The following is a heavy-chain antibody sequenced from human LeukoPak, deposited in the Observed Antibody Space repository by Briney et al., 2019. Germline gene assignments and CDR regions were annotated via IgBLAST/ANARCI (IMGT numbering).Heavy chain of an antibody. D-gene: IGHD6-19*01. CDR2: ISGSGGST. CDR3: AKGAVSGPKIDY. Sequence: GGSLRLSCAASGFTFSTYAMSWVRQAPGKGLEWVSAISGSGGSTYYADSVKGRFTISRDNSKNTLHLQMNSLRAEDTAVYYCAKGAVSGPKIDYWGQGTLVTVSS. CDR1: GFTFSTYA. J-gene: IGHJ4*02. V-gene: IGHV3-23*01.